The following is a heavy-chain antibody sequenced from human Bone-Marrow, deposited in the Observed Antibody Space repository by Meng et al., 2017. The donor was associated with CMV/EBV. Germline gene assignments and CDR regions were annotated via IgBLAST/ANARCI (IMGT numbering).Heavy chain of an antibody. J-gene: IGHJ6*02. CDR2: ISSSSSTI. CDR1: GFTFSSYS. CDR3: ERDRYGSSAHYYYYYGMDV. V-gene: IGHV3-48*04. Sequence: GGSLRLSCAASGFTFSSYSMNWVRQAPGKGLEWVSYISSSSSTIYYADSVKGRFTISRDNAKNSLYLQMNSLRAEDTAVYYCERDRYGSSAHYYYYYGMDVWGQGTTVTVSS. D-gene: IGHD6-6*01.